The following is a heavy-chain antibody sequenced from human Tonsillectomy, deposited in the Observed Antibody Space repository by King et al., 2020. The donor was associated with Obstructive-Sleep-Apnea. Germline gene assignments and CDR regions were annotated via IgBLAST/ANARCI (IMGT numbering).Heavy chain of an antibody. CDR2: INPNSGGT. J-gene: IGHJ4*02. CDR1: GYTFTGYY. D-gene: IGHD2/OR15-2a*01. CDR3: ATVAVASATFYFDY. V-gene: IGHV1-2*02. Sequence: QLVQSGAEVKKPGASVKVSCKASGYTFTGYYIHWVRQAPGQGLEWVGWINPNSGGTNYAQKFQGRVTMTRDTSISTAYRELSRLSSDATAVYYCATVAVASATFYFDYWGQGTLVTVSS.